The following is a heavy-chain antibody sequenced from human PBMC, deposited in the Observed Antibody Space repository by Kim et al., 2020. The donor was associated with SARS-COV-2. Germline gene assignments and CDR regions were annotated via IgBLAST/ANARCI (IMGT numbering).Heavy chain of an antibody. J-gene: IGHJ3*02. Sequence: SETLSLTCTVSGGSISSSSYYWGWIRQPPGKGLEWIGSIYYSGSTYYNPSLKSRVTISVDTSKNQFSLKLSSVTAADTAVYYCAMTIVVVTTTDHAFDIWGQGTMVTVSS. V-gene: IGHV4-39*01. CDR1: GGSISSSSYY. D-gene: IGHD2-21*02. CDR2: IYYSGST. CDR3: AMTIVVVTTTDHAFDI.